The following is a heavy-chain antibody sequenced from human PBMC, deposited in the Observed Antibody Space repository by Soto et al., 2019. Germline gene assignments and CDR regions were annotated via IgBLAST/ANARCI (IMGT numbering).Heavy chain of an antibody. CDR3: ARVGSRRITIFGVVTRYYYYGMDV. Sequence: ASVKVSCKASGYTFTSYDINWVRQATGQGLEWMGWMNPNSGNTGYAQKFQGRVTMTRNTSISTAYMELSSLRSEDTAVYYCARVGSRRITIFGVVTRYYYYGMDVWGQGTTVTVS. CDR2: MNPNSGNT. J-gene: IGHJ6*02. D-gene: IGHD3-3*01. V-gene: IGHV1-8*01. CDR1: GYTFTSYD.